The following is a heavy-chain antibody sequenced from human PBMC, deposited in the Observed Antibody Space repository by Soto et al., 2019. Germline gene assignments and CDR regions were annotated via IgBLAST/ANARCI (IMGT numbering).Heavy chain of an antibody. V-gene: IGHV4-39*01. J-gene: IGHJ4*02. D-gene: IGHD3-3*01. CDR1: GGSISSSSYY. Sequence: SETLSLTCTVSGGSISSSSYYWGWIRQPPGKGLEWIGSIYYSGSTYYNPSLKSRVTISVDTSTNQFSLKLSSVTAADTAVYYCARRRDYDFWSGYYEFDYWGQGTLVTISS. CDR2: IYYSGST. CDR3: ARRRDYDFWSGYYEFDY.